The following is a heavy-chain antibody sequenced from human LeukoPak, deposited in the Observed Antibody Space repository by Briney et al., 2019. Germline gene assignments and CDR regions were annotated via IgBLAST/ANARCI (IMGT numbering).Heavy chain of an antibody. CDR1: GFTFSSYG. CDR3: AKGPLTRFDY. Sequence: GGSLRLSCAASGFTFSSYGMSWVRQAPGKGLEWVSAISGSGDSTYYADSVKGRFTISRDNSKNTLYLQVNSLRAEDTAVYYCAKGPLTRFDYWGQGTLVTVSS. V-gene: IGHV3-23*01. J-gene: IGHJ4*02. CDR2: ISGSGDST. D-gene: IGHD4/OR15-4a*01.